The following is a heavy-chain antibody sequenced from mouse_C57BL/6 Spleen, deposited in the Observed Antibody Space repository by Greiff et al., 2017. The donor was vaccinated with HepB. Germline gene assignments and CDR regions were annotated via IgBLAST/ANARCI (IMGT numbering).Heavy chain of an antibody. D-gene: IGHD2-5*01. CDR1: GYTFTSYW. V-gene: IGHV1-55*01. J-gene: IGHJ4*01. CDR3: ARGGSNPDYAMDY. Sequence: QVQLQQPGAELVKPGASVKMSCKASGYTFTSYWITWVKQRPGQGLEWIGDIYPGSGSTNYNETFKSKATLTVDTSSSTAYMQLSSLTSEDSAVYYCARGGSNPDYAMDYWGQGTSVTVSS. CDR2: IYPGSGST.